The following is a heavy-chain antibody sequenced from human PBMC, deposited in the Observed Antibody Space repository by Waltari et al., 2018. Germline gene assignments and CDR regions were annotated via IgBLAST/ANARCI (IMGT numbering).Heavy chain of an antibody. CDR2: IYSGGDST. D-gene: IGHD4-4*01. CDR1: GFTFSSYW. Sequence: VQLVESGGGLAKPGGSLRLSCAASGFTFSSYWMNWVRQAPGKGLEWVSTIYSGGDSTYYADSVRGRFTISRDNSKNTLSLQMNSLRAEDTAVYYCAKSRSNFFDYWGQGVLVTVSS. V-gene: IGHV3-NL1*01. CDR3: AKSRSNFFDY. J-gene: IGHJ4*02.